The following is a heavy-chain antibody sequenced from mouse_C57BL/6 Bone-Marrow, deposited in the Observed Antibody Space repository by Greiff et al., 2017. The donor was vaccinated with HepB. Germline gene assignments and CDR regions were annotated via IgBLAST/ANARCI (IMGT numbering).Heavy chain of an antibody. CDR3: AADYDYGPWFAY. Sequence: QVQLQQSGAELARPGASVKLSCKASGYTFTSYGISWVKQRTGQGLEWIGEIYPRSGNTCYNEKFKGKATLTADKSSSTAYMELRSLTSEDSAVYFCAADYDYGPWFAYWGQGTLVTVSA. CDR2: IYPRSGNT. V-gene: IGHV1-81*01. CDR1: GYTFTSYG. J-gene: IGHJ3*01. D-gene: IGHD2-4*01.